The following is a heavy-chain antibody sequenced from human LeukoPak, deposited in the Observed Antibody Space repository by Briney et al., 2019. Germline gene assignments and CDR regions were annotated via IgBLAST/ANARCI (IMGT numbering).Heavy chain of an antibody. CDR3: ARGGTSGYSSTRHFWGGNYYFDY. CDR1: EFSVGSNY. Sequence: GGSLRLSCAASEFSVGSNYMTWVRQAPGKGLEWVSLIYSGGSTYYADSVKGRFTISRDNSKNTLYLQMNSLRAEDTAVYYCARGGTSGYSSTRHFWGGNYYFDYWGQGSLVTVSS. V-gene: IGHV3-66*01. D-gene: IGHD2-2*01. CDR2: IYSGGST. J-gene: IGHJ4*02.